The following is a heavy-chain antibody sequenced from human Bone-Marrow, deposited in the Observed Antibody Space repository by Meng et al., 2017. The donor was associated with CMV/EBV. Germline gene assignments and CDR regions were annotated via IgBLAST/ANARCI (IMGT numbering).Heavy chain of an antibody. CDR2: ISSSSSYI. J-gene: IGHJ4*02. D-gene: IGHD5-12*01. CDR1: GFTFSSYA. CDR3: ASTTVLYSGYEGAANDN. Sequence: GGSLRLSCAASGFTFSSYAMSWVRQAPGKGLEWVSSISSSSSYIYYADSVKGRFTISRDNSKNTLYLQMNSLRAEDTAVYYCASTTVLYSGYEGAANDNWGQGTLVTVSS. V-gene: IGHV3-21*01.